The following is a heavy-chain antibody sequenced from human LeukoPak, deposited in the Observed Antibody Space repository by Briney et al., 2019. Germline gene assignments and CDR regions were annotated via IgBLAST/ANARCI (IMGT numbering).Heavy chain of an antibody. CDR1: GFTLNTYW. J-gene: IGHJ5*02. Sequence: GGSLRLSCAASGFTLNTYWMNWVRQAPGKGLVWVSRINSDGTSLTYADSVKGRFTVSRDNAKNTLYLQMNSLRAEDTAVYYCARDQGGPWGQGTLVTVSS. V-gene: IGHV3-74*03. CDR3: ARDQGGP. CDR2: INSDGTSL.